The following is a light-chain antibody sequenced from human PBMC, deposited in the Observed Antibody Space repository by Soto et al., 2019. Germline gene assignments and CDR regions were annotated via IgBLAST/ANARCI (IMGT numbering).Light chain of an antibody. CDR1: QSVSSSY. CDR2: GAS. Sequence: EIVLTQSPGTLSLSPGERATLSCRASQSVSSSYLAGYQQKPGQAPRLLVYGASSRATGIPDRFSGSRSGTEVTNTISRLEPEDFAVYYCEQYGNSPGFTFSRGTKVDIK. J-gene: IGKJ3*01. CDR3: EQYGNSPGFT. V-gene: IGKV3-20*01.